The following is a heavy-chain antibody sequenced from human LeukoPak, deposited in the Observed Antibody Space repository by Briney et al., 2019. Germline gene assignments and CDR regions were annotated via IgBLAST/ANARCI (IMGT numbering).Heavy chain of an antibody. J-gene: IGHJ4*02. Sequence: SVKVSCKASGGTFSSYTISWVRQAPGQGLEWMGGIIPIFDTAIYAQKFQGTVTITADKSTSTAYMELSSLRSEDTAVYYCAKDPRVSYGDYIIRWGLGTLVIVSS. V-gene: IGHV1-69*06. CDR1: GGTFSSYT. CDR3: AKDPRVSYGDYIIR. CDR2: IIPIFDTA. D-gene: IGHD4-17*01.